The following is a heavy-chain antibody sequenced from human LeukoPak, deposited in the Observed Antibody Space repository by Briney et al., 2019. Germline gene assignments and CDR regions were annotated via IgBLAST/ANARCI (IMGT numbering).Heavy chain of an antibody. CDR1: GDSISSSSSY. Sequence: SETLSLTCSVSGDSISSSSSYWGWIRQPPGKGLEWIGSIYYSGSTYYNTSLKSRVTISVDTSKNQFSLKLSSVTAADTAVYYCARRITGTTSDSFDYWGQGTLVTVSS. V-gene: IGHV4-39*01. J-gene: IGHJ4*02. CDR2: IYYSGST. D-gene: IGHD1-20*01. CDR3: ARRITGTTSDSFDY.